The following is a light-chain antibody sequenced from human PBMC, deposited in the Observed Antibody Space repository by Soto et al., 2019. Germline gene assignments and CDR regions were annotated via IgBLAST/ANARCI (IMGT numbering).Light chain of an antibody. Sequence: EIALTQSPGTLSLSPGERATLLCRASQSVSSSYLAWYQQRPGQPPRLLIYGASSRATGIPDRFSGSGSGTGFTLTISRLEPEDFVVYYCQQYGSSPTFGQGTKVDI. J-gene: IGKJ1*01. CDR3: QQYGSSPT. CDR1: QSVSSSY. V-gene: IGKV3-20*01. CDR2: GAS.